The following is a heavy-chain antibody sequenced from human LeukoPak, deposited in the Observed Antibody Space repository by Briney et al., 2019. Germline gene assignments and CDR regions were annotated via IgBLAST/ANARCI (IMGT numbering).Heavy chain of an antibody. CDR1: DYSINSGYY. D-gene: IGHD2-2*01. V-gene: IGHV4-34*01. J-gene: IGHJ6*03. CDR2: INHSGST. CDR3: ARGRGYCSSTSCYLRGGYYMDV. Sequence: KPSETLSLTCAVSDYSINSGYYWSWIRQPPGKGLEWLGEINHSGSTNYNPSLNSRVTISVDTSKNQFSLKLSSVTAADTAVYYCARGRGYCSSTSCYLRGGYYMDVWGKGTTVTVSS.